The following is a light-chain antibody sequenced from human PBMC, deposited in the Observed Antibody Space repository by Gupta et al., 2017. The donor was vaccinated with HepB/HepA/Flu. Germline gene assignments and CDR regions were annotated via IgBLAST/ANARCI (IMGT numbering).Light chain of an antibody. J-gene: IGLJ3*02. Sequence: QSVLTQPPSASGPPGQRATISCSGSSSNIGSNTVNWYQQLPGTAPKLLIYSNNQRPSGVPDRFSGSKSGTSASLAISGLQSEDEADYYCAAWDDSLNGQWVFGGGTKLTVL. V-gene: IGLV1-44*01. CDR1: SSNIGSNT. CDR2: SNN. CDR3: AAWDDSLNGQWV.